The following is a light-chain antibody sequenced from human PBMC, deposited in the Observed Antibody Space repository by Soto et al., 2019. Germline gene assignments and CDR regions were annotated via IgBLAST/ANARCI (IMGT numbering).Light chain of an antibody. CDR1: QSVGSN. J-gene: IGKJ1*01. CDR2: GAS. V-gene: IGKV3-15*01. Sequence: EIVMTQSPATLSVSPGESATLSCRASQSVGSNLAWYQQKPGQAPRLLIYGASTRATGIPARFSGRGSGTEFTLSISSLQSEDFAVYHCQQYNNWGSFGPGTKVEI. CDR3: QQYNNWGS.